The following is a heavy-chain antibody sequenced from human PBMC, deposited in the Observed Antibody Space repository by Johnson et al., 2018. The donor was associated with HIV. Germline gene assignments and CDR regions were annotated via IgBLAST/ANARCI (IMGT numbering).Heavy chain of an antibody. CDR1: GFTFDDYG. V-gene: IGHV3-20*04. Sequence: VQLVESGGGVVRPGGSLRLSCAASGFTFDDYGMSWVRQAPGKGLEWVSGINWNGGSTGYAASVKGRFTISRDNANNSLYLPMNSLRAEDTALYYCARQTGDCDSVCGAAFDIWGQGTIVTVSS. D-gene: IGHD2-21*01. J-gene: IGHJ3*02. CDR3: ARQTGDCDSVCGAAFDI. CDR2: INWNGGST.